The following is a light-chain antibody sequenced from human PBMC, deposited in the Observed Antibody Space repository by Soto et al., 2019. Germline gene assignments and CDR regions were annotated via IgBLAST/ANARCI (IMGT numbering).Light chain of an antibody. CDR2: AAS. V-gene: IGKV1-39*01. J-gene: IGKJ4*01. CDR3: QQSYDTPLT. Sequence: DIQMTQSPSSLSASVGDRVTITCRASQSICRYLNWYQQRPGKAPDLLIYAASSLQIGVPSRFSGSGSGTDFTLTITSLQPEDFATYYCQQSYDTPLTFGGGTKVEVK. CDR1: QSICRY.